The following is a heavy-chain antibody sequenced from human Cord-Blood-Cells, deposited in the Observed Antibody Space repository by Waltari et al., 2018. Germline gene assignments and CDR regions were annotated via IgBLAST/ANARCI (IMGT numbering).Heavy chain of an antibody. Sequence: QLQLQESGPGLVKPSETLSLTCTVSGGSISSSSYYWGWIRQPPGKGLEWIGSIYYSGSTYYNPSLKSRVTISVDTSKNQFSPKLSSVTAADTAVYYCARQGDGSGSYYYYYYYYMDVWGKGTTVTVSS. CDR3: ARQGDGSGSYYYYYYYYMDV. J-gene: IGHJ6*03. CDR2: IYYSGST. CDR1: GGSISSSSYY. V-gene: IGHV4-39*01. D-gene: IGHD3-10*01.